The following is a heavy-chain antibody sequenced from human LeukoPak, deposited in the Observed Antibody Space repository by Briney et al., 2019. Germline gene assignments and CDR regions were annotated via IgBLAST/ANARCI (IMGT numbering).Heavy chain of an antibody. Sequence: GGSLRLSCAASGFSFSSYWMSWLRQAPGKGLEWVANIRQDGSDKYYVDSVKGRFTIARDNAKNSLFLQMNSLRAEDTAVYFCTTDSGGGRPFDYWGQGTLVTVSS. J-gene: IGHJ4*02. CDR2: IRQDGSDK. CDR3: TTDSGGGRPFDY. D-gene: IGHD6-6*01. CDR1: GFSFSSYW. V-gene: IGHV3-7*01.